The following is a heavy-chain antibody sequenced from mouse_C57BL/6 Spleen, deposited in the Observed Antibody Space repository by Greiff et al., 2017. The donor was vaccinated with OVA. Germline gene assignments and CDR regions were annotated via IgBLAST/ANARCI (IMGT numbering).Heavy chain of an antibody. J-gene: IGHJ3*01. D-gene: IGHD2-5*01. CDR2: IWCGGST. CDR1: GFSLTSYG. Sequence: VQRVESGPGLVQPSQSLSITCTVSGFSLTSYGVHWVRQSPGKGLEWLGVIWCGGSTDYNAAFISRLSISKDNSKSQVFFKMNSLQADDTAIYYCASPAYYSNSFAYWGQGTLVTVSA. CDR3: ASPAYYSNSFAY. V-gene: IGHV2-2*01.